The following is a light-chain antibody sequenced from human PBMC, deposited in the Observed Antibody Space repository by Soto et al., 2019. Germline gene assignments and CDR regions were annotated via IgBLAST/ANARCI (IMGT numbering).Light chain of an antibody. V-gene: IGKV3-15*01. CDR2: DAS. CDR1: QNIDNK. CDR3: QQFHYWWT. J-gene: IGKJ1*01. Sequence: EIVMTQSPATLSVSPGERATLSCRASQNIDNKLVWYQQKPGQVPRLLIYDASTRATGIPARFSGSGSGSEFTLTISSLQSEDFAFYYCQQFHYWWTFCKRTKVDI.